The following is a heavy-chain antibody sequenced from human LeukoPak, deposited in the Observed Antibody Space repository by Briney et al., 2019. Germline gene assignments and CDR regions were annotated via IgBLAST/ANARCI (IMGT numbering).Heavy chain of an antibody. D-gene: IGHD1-26*01. J-gene: IGHJ6*03. CDR2: ISWDGGST. Sequence: GGSVRLSCGASGFTHEDYAMLWLRQSPGKGLEWVSLISWDGGSTYYADSVKGRFTISRDNSKNTLYLQMNSLRAEDSALYYCAKGCAVGATTEYYDYYMDVWGKGTTVTVSS. CDR3: AKGCAVGATTEYYDYYMDV. V-gene: IGHV3-43D*03. CDR1: GFTHEDYA.